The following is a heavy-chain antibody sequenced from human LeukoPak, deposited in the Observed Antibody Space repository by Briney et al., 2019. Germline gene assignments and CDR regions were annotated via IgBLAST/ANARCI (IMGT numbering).Heavy chain of an antibody. CDR3: VRDSMYAFDM. CDR1: GFTFSNYS. Sequence: GVSLRLSCAASGFTFSNYSMNWVRQAPGQGLEWFSYFSTSSGTISYADSVKGRFTISRDNAKNSLYLKMNSLRAEDTAVYYCVRDSMYAFDMWGQGTMVTVSS. J-gene: IGHJ3*02. D-gene: IGHD2-2*01. V-gene: IGHV3-48*01. CDR2: FSTSSGTI.